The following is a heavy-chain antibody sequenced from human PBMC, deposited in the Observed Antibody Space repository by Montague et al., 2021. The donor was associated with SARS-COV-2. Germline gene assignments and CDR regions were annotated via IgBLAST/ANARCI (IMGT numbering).Heavy chain of an antibody. CDR3: ARRALGYCSSTSCETAFDI. CDR2: IYYSGST. J-gene: IGHJ3*02. V-gene: IGHV4-59*08. Sequence: SETLSLTCTVSGGSISSYYWSWIRQPPGKGLECIGYIYYSGSTNXNPSLKSRVTISVDTSKNQFSLKLSSVTAADTAVYYCARRALGYCSSTSCETAFDIWGQGTMVTVSS. CDR1: GGSISSYY. D-gene: IGHD2-2*01.